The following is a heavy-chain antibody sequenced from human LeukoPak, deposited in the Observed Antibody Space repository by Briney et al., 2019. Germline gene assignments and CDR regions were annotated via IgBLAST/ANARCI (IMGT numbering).Heavy chain of an antibody. CDR3: ARADSSSWYDYYYYYMDV. D-gene: IGHD6-13*01. CDR1: GGSFSGYY. J-gene: IGHJ6*03. V-gene: IGHV4-34*01. CDR2: INHSGST. Sequence: SETLSLTCAVYGGSFSGYYWSWIRQPPGKGLEWIGEINHSGSTNYNPSLKSRVTISLDTSKNQFSLKLSSVTAADTAVYYCARADSSSWYDYYYYYMDVWGKGTTVTVSS.